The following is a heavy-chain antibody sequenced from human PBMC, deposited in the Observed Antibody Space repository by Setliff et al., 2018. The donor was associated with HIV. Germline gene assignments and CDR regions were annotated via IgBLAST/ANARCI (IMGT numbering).Heavy chain of an antibody. J-gene: IGHJ3*02. CDR3: ARARRYDYDWGNYRLDAFDM. CDR1: GDTFRNYA. Sequence: SVKVSCKVSGDTFRNYALIWVRQAPGQGLEWMGGIIPPVGAAVYAQNFQGRVTITADESTSTAYMELRSLRSDDTAVYYCARARRYDYDWGNYRLDAFDMWGQGTMVTVSS. D-gene: IGHD3-16*02. CDR2: IIPPVGAA. V-gene: IGHV1-69*13.